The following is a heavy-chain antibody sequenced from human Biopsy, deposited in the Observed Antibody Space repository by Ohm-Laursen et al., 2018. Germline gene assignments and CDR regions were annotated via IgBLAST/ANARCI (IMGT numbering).Heavy chain of an antibody. CDR2: IFNSANT. D-gene: IGHD2-21*02. CDR3: ARDDAVTVIRGLYY. V-gene: IGHV4-31*01. Sequence: TLSLTCTVSGGSISSGGSYWSWIRQRPGKGLEWIGYIFNSANTYYNPSLKNLITISGDTPKNQFFLKLSSVTAEDTAVCYCARDDAVTVIRGLYYWGQGALVTVSS. CDR1: GGSISSGGSY. J-gene: IGHJ4*02.